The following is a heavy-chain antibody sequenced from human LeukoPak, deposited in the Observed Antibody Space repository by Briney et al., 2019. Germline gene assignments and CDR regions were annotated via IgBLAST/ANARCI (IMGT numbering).Heavy chain of an antibody. CDR3: ARAPYSSGWYNWFDP. D-gene: IGHD6-19*01. J-gene: IGHJ5*02. V-gene: IGHV3-33*01. Sequence: GGSLRLSCAASGFTFSSYGMHWVRQAPGKGLEWVAVIWYDGSNKYYADSVKGRFTISRDNSKNTLYLQMNSLRAEDTAVYYCARAPYSSGWYNWFDPWGQGTLVTVSS. CDR1: GFTFSSYG. CDR2: IWYDGSNK.